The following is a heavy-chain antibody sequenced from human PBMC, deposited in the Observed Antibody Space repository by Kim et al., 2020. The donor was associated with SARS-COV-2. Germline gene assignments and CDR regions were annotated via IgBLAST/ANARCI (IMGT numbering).Heavy chain of an antibody. Sequence: PSPKSRVTLSVDTSKNQFSLKLSSVTAADTAVYYCARGERSHYYYYGMDVWGQGTTVTVSS. CDR3: ARGERSHYYYYGMDV. J-gene: IGHJ6*02. D-gene: IGHD1-1*01. V-gene: IGHV4-4*07.